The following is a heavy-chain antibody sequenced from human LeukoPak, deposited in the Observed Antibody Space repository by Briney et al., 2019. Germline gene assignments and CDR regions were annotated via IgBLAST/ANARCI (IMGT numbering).Heavy chain of an antibody. D-gene: IGHD1-7*01. CDR1: GFTFSNYG. CDR2: ISYDGSNK. CDR3: AKGTTGRGGMDV. V-gene: IGHV3-30*18. Sequence: PGRSLRLSCAASGFTFSNYGMHWVRLAPGKGLEWVAVISYDGSNKYYADSVKGRFTISRDNSKNTLYLQMNSLRAEDTAVYYCAKGTTGRGGMDVWGQGTTVTVSS. J-gene: IGHJ6*02.